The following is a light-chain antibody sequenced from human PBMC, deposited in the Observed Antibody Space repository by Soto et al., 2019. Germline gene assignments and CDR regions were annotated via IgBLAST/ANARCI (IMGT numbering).Light chain of an antibody. Sequence: DIQMTQSPSSLSASAGDRVTITCQASQDISNHLNWYQQKAGKAPKLLINDASNLETGVPSRFSGSGSGTDFTLTISSLQPEHIATYYCQQYVNALTFGGGTKVEIK. CDR2: DAS. V-gene: IGKV1-33*01. CDR3: QQYVNALT. CDR1: QDISNH. J-gene: IGKJ4*02.